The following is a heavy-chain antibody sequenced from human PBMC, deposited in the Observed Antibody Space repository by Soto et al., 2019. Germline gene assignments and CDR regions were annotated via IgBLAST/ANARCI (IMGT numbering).Heavy chain of an antibody. Sequence: SETLSLTCTVSGGSVSSSSYYWSWIRQPPGKGLEWIGYIYYSGSTNYNPSLKSRVTISVDTSKNQFSLKLSSVTAADTAVYYCARDTLRGGSDYWGQGTLVTVSS. CDR2: IYYSGST. J-gene: IGHJ4*02. D-gene: IGHD2-21*01. V-gene: IGHV4-61*01. CDR3: ARDTLRGGSDY. CDR1: GGSVSSSSYY.